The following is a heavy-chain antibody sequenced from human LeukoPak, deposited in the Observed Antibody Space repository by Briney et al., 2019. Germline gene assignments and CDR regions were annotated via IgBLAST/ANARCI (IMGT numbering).Heavy chain of an antibody. J-gene: IGHJ4*02. V-gene: IGHV4-4*07. D-gene: IGHD6-19*01. CDR3: ARGGPYSSGWYGFDY. Sequence: PSETLSLTCTVSGGSISSYYWSWIRQPAGKGLEWVGRIYISGSTNYNPSLKSRVTMSVDTSKNQFSLKLSSVTAADTAVYYCARGGPYSSGWYGFDYWGQGTLVTVSS. CDR1: GGSISSYY. CDR2: IYISGST.